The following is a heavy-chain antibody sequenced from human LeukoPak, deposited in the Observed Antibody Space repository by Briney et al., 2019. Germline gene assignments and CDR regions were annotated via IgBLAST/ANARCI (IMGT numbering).Heavy chain of an antibody. J-gene: IGHJ4*02. D-gene: IGHD5/OR15-5a*01. CDR3: VRVPY. CDR1: GFTFSGYY. V-gene: IGHV3-11*01. Sequence: GGSLRLSCAASGFTFSGYYMSWMRQAPGKGLEWISYISSDGSIVYYADSVKGRFTISRDNAKSLLYLQMDTVRAEDTAVYYCVRVPYWGQGSLVIVSS. CDR2: ISSDGSIV.